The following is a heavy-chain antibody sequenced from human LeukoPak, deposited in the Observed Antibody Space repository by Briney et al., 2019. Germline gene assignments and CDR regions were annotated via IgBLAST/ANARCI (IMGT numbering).Heavy chain of an antibody. CDR1: GASISSYY. D-gene: IGHD2/OR15-2a*01. CDR2: MYYSGST. J-gene: IGHJ4*02. V-gene: IGHV4-59*01. Sequence: SETLSLTCTVSGASISSYYWSWIRQPPGKGLEWIGYMYYSGSTNYNPSLKSRVTISVDTSKNQFSLKLNSVTAADTAVYFCARELKVGNTGYYFDYWAREPWSPSRQ. CDR3: ARELKVGNTGYYFDY.